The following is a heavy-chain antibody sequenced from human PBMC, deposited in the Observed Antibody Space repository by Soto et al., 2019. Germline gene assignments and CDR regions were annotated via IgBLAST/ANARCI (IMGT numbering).Heavy chain of an antibody. CDR2: ISGSGDNT. CDR3: AKVWWLVRAFDS. Sequence: GGSLRLSCAASGFTFSNYVMSWVRQAPGKGLEWVSSISGSGDNTYYADSVKGRFTISRDNSKNTLFLQMNSLRAEDTAVYYWAKVWWLVRAFDSWGQGTLVTVSS. J-gene: IGHJ4*02. D-gene: IGHD6-19*01. CDR1: GFTFSNYV. V-gene: IGHV3-23*01.